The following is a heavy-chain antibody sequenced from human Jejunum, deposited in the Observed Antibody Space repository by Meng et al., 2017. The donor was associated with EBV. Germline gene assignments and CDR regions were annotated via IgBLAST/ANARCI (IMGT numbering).Heavy chain of an antibody. CDR3: ARYGSGYFPALWY. CDR2: IYHSGST. CDR1: GDSTSSSNW. Sequence: QVQLQASGRGWVEPWGTLSFPCAVPGDSTSSSNWWSWVRQPPGKGLEWIGEIYHSGSTNYNPSLKSRVTISVDKSKNQFSLKLGSVTAADTAVYYCARYGSGYFPALWYWGQGTLVTVSS. J-gene: IGHJ4*02. V-gene: IGHV4-4*02. D-gene: IGHD3-3*01.